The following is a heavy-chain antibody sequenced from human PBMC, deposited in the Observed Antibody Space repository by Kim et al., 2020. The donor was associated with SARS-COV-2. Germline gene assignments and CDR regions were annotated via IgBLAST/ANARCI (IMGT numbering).Heavy chain of an antibody. CDR2: VNPNNGNT. J-gene: IGHJ4*02. Sequence: ASVKVSCKAFGYMFSTHGITWLRQAPGQGLEYMGWVNPNNGNTEYAHKFQGRVTMTTDTFTRTAYMHLWSLTYDDTAVYYCARGSAWPKIDYWGQGTLVTVPS. CDR1: GYMFSTHG. D-gene: IGHD6-25*01. CDR3: ARGSAWPKIDY. V-gene: IGHV1-18*04.